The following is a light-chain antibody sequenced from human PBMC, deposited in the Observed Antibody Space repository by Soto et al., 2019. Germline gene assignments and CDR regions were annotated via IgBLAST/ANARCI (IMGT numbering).Light chain of an antibody. CDR2: DVS. Sequence: QSVLTQPRSVSGSPGQSVTIACTGTSSDVGDYNYVSWYQQYPGKAPKIVIDDVSKRPSGVTDPFSGSKSGNTASLTIAGLQAEDEADYYCCSFAGSYTFWVFGGGTKLTVL. CDR3: CSFAGSYTFWV. CDR1: SSDVGDYNY. J-gene: IGLJ3*02. V-gene: IGLV2-11*01.